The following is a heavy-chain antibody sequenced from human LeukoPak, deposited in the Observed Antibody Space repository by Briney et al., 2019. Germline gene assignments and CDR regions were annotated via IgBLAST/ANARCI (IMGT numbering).Heavy chain of an antibody. CDR2: ISSSSSII. V-gene: IGHV3-11*01. D-gene: IGHD6-19*01. CDR1: GFTFSDYY. CDR3: AKTTTGYSSGRYPGWPVDY. J-gene: IGHJ4*02. Sequence: GGSLRLSCAASGFTFSDYYMSWIRQAPGKGLEWISYISSSSSIIYYADSVKGRFTISRDNSKNTVYLQMNSLSTEDTAVYYCAKTTTGYSSGRYPGWPVDYWGQGTLVTVSS.